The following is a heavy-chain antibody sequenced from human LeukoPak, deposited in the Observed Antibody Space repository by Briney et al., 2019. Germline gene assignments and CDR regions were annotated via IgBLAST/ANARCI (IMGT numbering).Heavy chain of an antibody. CDR3: AKTGYYYDRSDYYYDRSRYFDL. CDR2: ISSSSSYI. J-gene: IGHJ2*01. D-gene: IGHD3-22*01. Sequence: PGGSLRLSCVASGFTFSSSWMSWVRQAPGKGLEWVSSISSSSSYIYYADSVKGRFTISRDNAKNSLYLQMNSLRAEDTAVYYCAKTGYYYDRSDYYYDRSRYFDLWGRGTLVTVSS. CDR1: GFTFSSSW. V-gene: IGHV3-21*04.